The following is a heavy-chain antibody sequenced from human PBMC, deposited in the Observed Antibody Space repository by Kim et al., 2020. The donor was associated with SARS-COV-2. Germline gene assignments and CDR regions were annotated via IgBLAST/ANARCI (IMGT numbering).Heavy chain of an antibody. CDR2: IDPSDSYT. D-gene: IGHD3-10*01. CDR3: ARLWFGDGQNWFDP. V-gene: IGHV5-10-1*01. J-gene: IGHJ5*02. CDR1: EFSFTNYW. Sequence: GESLKISCKGSEFSFTNYWITWVRQMPGKGLEWMGRIDPSDSYTTYSPSFQGHVTISADKSINTAYLQWSSLKASDTAMYYCARLWFGDGQNWFDPWGQGTLVTVSS.